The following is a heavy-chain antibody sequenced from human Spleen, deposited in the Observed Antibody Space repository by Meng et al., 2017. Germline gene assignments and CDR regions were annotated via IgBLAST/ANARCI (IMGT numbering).Heavy chain of an antibody. J-gene: IGHJ4*02. CDR3: ARGGDIVATITLDY. V-gene: IGHV4-34*01. Sequence: QVQLQQWGAGLLKPSETLSLTGAVYGGSFSGYYWSWIRQPPGKGLEWIGEINHSGSTNYNPSLKSRVTISVDTSKNQFSLKLSSVTAADTAVYYCARGGDIVATITLDYWGQGTLVTVSS. CDR2: INHSGST. D-gene: IGHD5-12*01. CDR1: GGSFSGYY.